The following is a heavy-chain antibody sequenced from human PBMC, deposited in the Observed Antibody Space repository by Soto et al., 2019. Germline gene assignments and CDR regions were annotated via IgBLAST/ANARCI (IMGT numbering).Heavy chain of an antibody. CDR2: ISATGGST. D-gene: IGHD6-19*01. V-gene: IGHV3-23*01. CDR3: ATGAAGPYYYYGMDV. Sequence: PGGCLRLSFAASGFRVSSYAMSWDRQAPGKGLYWVSVISATGGSTFYADSVKGRFTISRDDSKNTMYLQMNSLKTEDTAEYYCATGAAGPYYYYGMDVWAQGTTVTLSS. CDR1: GFRVSSYA. J-gene: IGHJ6*02.